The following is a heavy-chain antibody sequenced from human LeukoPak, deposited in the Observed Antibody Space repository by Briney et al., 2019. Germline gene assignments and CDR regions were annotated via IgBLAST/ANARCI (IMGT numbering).Heavy chain of an antibody. CDR3: ARLVRYDILTGYQRDY. CDR1: GYSFTSYW. D-gene: IGHD3-9*01. Sequence: GESLKISCKGSGYSFTSYWIGWVRQMPGKGLEGMGIIYPGDSDTRYSPSFQGQVTISADKSISTAYLQWSSLKASDTAMYYCARLVRYDILTGYQRDYWGQGTLVTVSS. V-gene: IGHV5-51*01. J-gene: IGHJ4*02. CDR2: IYPGDSDT.